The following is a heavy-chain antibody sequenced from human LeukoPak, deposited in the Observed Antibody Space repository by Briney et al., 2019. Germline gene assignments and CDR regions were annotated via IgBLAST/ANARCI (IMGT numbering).Heavy chain of an antibody. D-gene: IGHD2-8*01. CDR1: GGSFSGYY. J-gene: IGHJ4*02. V-gene: IGHV4-34*01. CDR3: ASRDCTNGVCYRVWNY. Sequence: SETLSLTCAVYGGSFSGYYWSWIRQPPGKGLEWIGEINHSGSTNYNPSPKSRVTVSVDTSKNQFSLKLSSVTAADTAVYYCASRDCTNGVCYRVWNYWGQGTLVTVSS. CDR2: INHSGST.